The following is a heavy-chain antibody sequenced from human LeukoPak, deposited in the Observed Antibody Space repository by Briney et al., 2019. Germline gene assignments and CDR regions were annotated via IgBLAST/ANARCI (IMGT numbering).Heavy chain of an antibody. V-gene: IGHV4-30-2*01. D-gene: IGHD6-13*01. CDR1: GGSISSGSYS. CDR3: ARGAAAGVDYFDY. CDR2: IYHSGST. J-gene: IGHJ4*02. Sequence: SETLSLTCAVSGGSISSGSYSWSWIRQPPGKGLEWIGYIYHSGSTYYNPSLKSRVTISVDRSKNQFSLKLSSVTAADTAVYYCARGAAAGVDYFDYWGQGTLVTVSS.